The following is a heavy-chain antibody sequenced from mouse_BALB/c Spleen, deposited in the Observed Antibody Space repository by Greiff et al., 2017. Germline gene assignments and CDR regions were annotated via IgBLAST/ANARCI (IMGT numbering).Heavy chain of an antibody. D-gene: IGHD1-1*01. V-gene: IGHV5-4*02. CDR1: GFTFSDYY. CDR3: ARDHYYGSSSIYAMDY. Sequence: EVQLVESGGGLVKPGGSLKLSCAASGFTFSDYYMYWVRQTPEKRLEWVATISDGGSYTYYPDSVKGRFTISRDNAKNNLYLQMSSLKSEDTAMYYCARDHYYGSSSIYAMDYWGQGTSVTVSS. CDR2: ISDGGSYT. J-gene: IGHJ4*01.